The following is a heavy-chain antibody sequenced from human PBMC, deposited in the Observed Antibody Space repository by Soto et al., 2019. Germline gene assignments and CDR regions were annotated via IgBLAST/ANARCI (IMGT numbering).Heavy chain of an antibody. V-gene: IGHV3-23*01. D-gene: IGHD1-7*01. J-gene: IGHJ2*01. Sequence: EVQLLESGGGLVQPGGSLRLSCAASGFTFSSFVMSWVRQAPGKGLEWVSAITGSGGDTSYAGSVKGRFTISRDNSKNTLYLQMNSLRADDTAVYYCAKGRTGTTGVFTYFDIWGRGTLVTVSS. CDR3: AKGRTGTTGVFTYFDI. CDR2: ITGSGGDT. CDR1: GFTFSSFV.